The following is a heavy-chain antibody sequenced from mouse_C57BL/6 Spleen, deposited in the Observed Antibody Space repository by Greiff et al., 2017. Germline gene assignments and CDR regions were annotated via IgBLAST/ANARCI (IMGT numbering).Heavy chain of an antibody. J-gene: IGHJ2*01. V-gene: IGHV1-64*01. CDR3: ARMVYSNFLYFDY. CDR1: GYTFTSYW. Sequence: QVQLQQPGAELVKPGASVKLSCKASGYTFTSYWMHWVKQRPGQGLEWIGMIHPNSGSTNYNEKFKSKATLTVDKSSSTAYMQLSSLTSEDSAVYYCARMVYSNFLYFDYWGQGTTLTVSS. CDR2: IHPNSGST. D-gene: IGHD2-5*01.